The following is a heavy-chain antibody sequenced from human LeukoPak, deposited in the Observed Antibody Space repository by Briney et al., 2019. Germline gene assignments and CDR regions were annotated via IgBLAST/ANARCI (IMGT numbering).Heavy chain of an antibody. V-gene: IGHV4-59*08. Sequence: SETLSLTCIFSGDSMTNYYWNWIRQPPGKGLEWIGYIFYSGRTNYNPSLKSRVTISVDTSKKQFTLNLTSVTAADTAVYYCARPARYCSSGSCYSDWYFDLWGRGTLVTVSS. J-gene: IGHJ2*01. CDR2: IFYSGRT. CDR1: GDSMTNYY. D-gene: IGHD2-15*01. CDR3: ARPARYCSSGSCYSDWYFDL.